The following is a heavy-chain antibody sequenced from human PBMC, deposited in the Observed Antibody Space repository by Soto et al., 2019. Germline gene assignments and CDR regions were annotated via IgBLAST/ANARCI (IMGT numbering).Heavy chain of an antibody. Sequence: EVQLVASGGGLVQPGRSLRLSCAASGFTFDDYAMHWVRQAPGQGLEWVSGISWNSGSIGYADSVKGRFTISRDKAKNSLYMQLNSLRAEDTALYYCANDGFRLFGVGRLYYFDYWGQGTFVTVSS. D-gene: IGHD3-22*01. CDR3: ANDGFRLFGVGRLYYFDY. V-gene: IGHV3-9*01. J-gene: IGHJ4*02. CDR2: ISWNSGSI. CDR1: GFTFDDYA.